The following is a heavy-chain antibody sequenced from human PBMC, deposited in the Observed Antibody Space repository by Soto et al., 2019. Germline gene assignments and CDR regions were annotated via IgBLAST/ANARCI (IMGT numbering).Heavy chain of an antibody. V-gene: IGHV4-34*01. D-gene: IGHD3-22*01. Sequence: SETLSLTCAVYGGSFSGYYWSWIRQPPGKGLEWIGEINHSGSTNYNPSLKSRVTISVDTSKNQFSLKLSSVTAADTAVYYCARLRGVVYYYDSSGYLDYWGQGALVTVSS. J-gene: IGHJ4*02. CDR2: INHSGST. CDR3: ARLRGVVYYYDSSGYLDY. CDR1: GGSFSGYY.